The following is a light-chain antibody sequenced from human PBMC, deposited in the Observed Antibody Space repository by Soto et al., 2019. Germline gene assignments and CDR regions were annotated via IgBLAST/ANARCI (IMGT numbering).Light chain of an antibody. V-gene: IGKV1-5*03. CDR2: KAS. CDR1: QSISSW. J-gene: IGKJ1*01. CDR3: QQYSSWGT. Sequence: DIQMTQSPSTLSASVGDRVTITCRASQSISSWLAWYQQKPGKAPKLLIYKASTLESGVPGRFSGSGSGTEFTLTISSLQPDDFSTYYCQQYSSWGTFGQGTKVEIK.